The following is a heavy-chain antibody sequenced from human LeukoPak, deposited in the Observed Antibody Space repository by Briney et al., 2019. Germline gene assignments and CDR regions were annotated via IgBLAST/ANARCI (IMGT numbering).Heavy chain of an antibody. CDR3: ARHDYGATRDY. CDR1: GASITSYH. D-gene: IGHD3-16*01. CDR2: IHYTGST. J-gene: IGHJ4*02. V-gene: IGHV4-59*01. Sequence: SETLSLTSTVSGASITSYHWSWIRQPPGKGLEWIGYIHYTGSTNYNPSLKSRVTISVDTSKSQFSLKLSSVTAADTAVYYCARHDYGATRDYWGQGTLVTVSS.